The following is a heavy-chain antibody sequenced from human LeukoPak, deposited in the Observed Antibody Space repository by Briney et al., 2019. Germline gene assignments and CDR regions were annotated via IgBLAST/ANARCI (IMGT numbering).Heavy chain of an antibody. V-gene: IGHV3-23*01. D-gene: IGHD4-11*01. CDR1: GFTFSSYA. Sequence: PGGSLRLSCRASGFTFSSYAMSWVRQAPGKGLEWVSSISNSGGSTYYADSVKGRFTISRDNSKSTLYLQMNSLRAEDTAVYYCAKGGIYSLYWGQGTLVTVSS. CDR2: ISNSGGST. J-gene: IGHJ4*02. CDR3: AKGGIYSLY.